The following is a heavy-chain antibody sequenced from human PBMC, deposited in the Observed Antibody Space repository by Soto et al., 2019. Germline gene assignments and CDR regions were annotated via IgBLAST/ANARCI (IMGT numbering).Heavy chain of an antibody. CDR3: ARDHSISSSGAWWLDP. CDR2: INPSGGST. J-gene: IGHJ5*02. CDR1: GYTFTSNW. V-gene: IGHV1-46*01. D-gene: IGHD6-13*01. Sequence: SVKVSCKASGYTFTSNWIHWVRRAPGQGLEWMGIINPSGGSTYYAQKFQGRVTLTRDTSTSTVYMELTSLTSEDTAVYYCARDHSISSSGAWWLDPWGQGTLVTVSS.